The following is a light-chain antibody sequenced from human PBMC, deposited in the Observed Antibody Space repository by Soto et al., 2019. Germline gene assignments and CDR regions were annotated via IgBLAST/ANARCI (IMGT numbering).Light chain of an antibody. Sequence: QSALAQPPSASGSPGQSVTISCTGTSSDVGRYIYVSWYQQHPGKAPKIIMYEVSKRPSGVPDRFSGSKSGNTASLTVSGLQAEDEADYYCSSYGGSNNYVFGTGTKV. J-gene: IGLJ1*01. CDR2: EVS. V-gene: IGLV2-8*01. CDR1: SSDVGRYIY. CDR3: SSYGGSNNYV.